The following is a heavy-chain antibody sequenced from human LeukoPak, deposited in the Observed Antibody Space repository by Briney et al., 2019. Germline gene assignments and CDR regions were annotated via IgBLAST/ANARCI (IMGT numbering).Heavy chain of an antibody. CDR2: ISSTGGTA. V-gene: IGHV3-23*01. CDR1: GFTFSSFG. Sequence: GGSLRLSCAASGFTFSSFGMSWVRQAPGKGLEWVSAISSTGGTAYYADSVKGRFTISRDNSKNTVYLQMNSLRVEDTAVYYCAKDQNWEGGYWGQGTLVTVSS. CDR3: AKDQNWEGGY. J-gene: IGHJ4*02. D-gene: IGHD7-27*01.